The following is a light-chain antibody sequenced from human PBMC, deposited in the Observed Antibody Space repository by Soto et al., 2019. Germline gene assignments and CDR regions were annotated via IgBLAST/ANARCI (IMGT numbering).Light chain of an antibody. CDR2: AAS. CDR3: QQYNNWPQT. CDR1: ESISNN. V-gene: IGKV3-15*01. Sequence: EIVMTQSPATLSVSPGERATLSCRAGESISNNLAWYQQRPGQAPRLLIHAASSRAIGLPARFSGSGSGTEFTLTISSLQSEDFAVYYCQQYNNWPQTFGQGTKVDIK. J-gene: IGKJ1*01.